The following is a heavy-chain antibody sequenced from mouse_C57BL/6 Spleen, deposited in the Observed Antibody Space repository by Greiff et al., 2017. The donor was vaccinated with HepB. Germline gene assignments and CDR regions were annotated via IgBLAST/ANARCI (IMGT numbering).Heavy chain of an antibody. D-gene: IGHD2-3*01. J-gene: IGHJ1*03. CDR2: IDPSDSYT. V-gene: IGHV1-69*01. CDR3: ARVYDGYYGDFDV. CDR1: GYTFTSYW. Sequence: VQLQQSGAELVMPGASVKLSCKASGYTFTSYWMHWVKQRPGQGLEWIGEIDPSDSYTNYNQKFKGKSTLTVDKSSSTAYMQLSSLTSEDSAVYYCARVYDGYYGDFDVWGTGTTVTVSS.